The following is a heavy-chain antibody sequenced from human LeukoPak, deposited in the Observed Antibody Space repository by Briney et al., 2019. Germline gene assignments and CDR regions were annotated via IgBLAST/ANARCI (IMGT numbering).Heavy chain of an antibody. D-gene: IGHD2-2*01. V-gene: IGHV4-39*07. CDR1: GGSISSSSYY. Sequence: SETLSLTCTVSGGSISSSSYYWGWIRQPPGKGLEWIGSIYHSGSTYYNPSLKSRVTISVDTSKNQFSLKLSSVTAADTAVYYCARGGHLQPFDYWGQGTLITVSS. J-gene: IGHJ4*02. CDR2: IYHSGST. CDR3: ARGGHLQPFDY.